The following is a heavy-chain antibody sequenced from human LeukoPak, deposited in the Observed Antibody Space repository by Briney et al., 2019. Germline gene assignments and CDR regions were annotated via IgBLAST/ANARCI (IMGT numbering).Heavy chain of an antibody. CDR3: ARGPDVVPAAD. CDR1: GGSFSGYY. D-gene: IGHD2-2*01. J-gene: IGHJ4*02. V-gene: IGHV4-34*01. CDR2: INHSGST. Sequence: SETLSLTCAVYGGSFSGYYWSWIRQPPGKGLEWIGEINHSGSTNYNPSLKSRVTISVDTSKNQFSLELSSVTAADTAVYYCARGPDVVPAADWGQGTLVTVSS.